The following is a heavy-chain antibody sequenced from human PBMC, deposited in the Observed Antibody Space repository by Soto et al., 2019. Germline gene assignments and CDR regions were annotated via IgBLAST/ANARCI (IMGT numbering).Heavy chain of an antibody. J-gene: IGHJ6*02. CDR2: IYYSGST. V-gene: IGHV4-39*01. Sequence: SETLSLTCTVSGGSISSSSYYWGWIRQPPGKGLEWIGSIYYSGSTYYNPSLKSRVTISVDTSKNQFSLKLSSVTAADTAVYYCARHRGVGKTYYDFWSGYFTPPYYYYGMDVWGQGTTVTVSS. CDR1: GGSISSSSYY. D-gene: IGHD3-3*01. CDR3: ARHRGVGKTYYDFWSGYFTPPYYYYGMDV.